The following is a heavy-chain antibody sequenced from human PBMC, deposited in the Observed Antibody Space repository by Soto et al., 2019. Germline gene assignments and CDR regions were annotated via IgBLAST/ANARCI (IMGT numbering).Heavy chain of an antibody. CDR2: ISYDGSNK. V-gene: IGHV3-30-3*01. J-gene: IGHJ6*02. CDR3: ARDGCVAVAGCYYYYGMDV. Sequence: PGWCLRLSCAASGFTFSSYAMHWVRQAPGKGLEWVAVISYDGSNKYYADSVKGRFTISRDNSKNTLYLQMNSLRAEDTAVYYCARDGCVAVAGCYYYYGMDVWGQGTTVTVSS. D-gene: IGHD6-19*01. CDR1: GFTFSSYA.